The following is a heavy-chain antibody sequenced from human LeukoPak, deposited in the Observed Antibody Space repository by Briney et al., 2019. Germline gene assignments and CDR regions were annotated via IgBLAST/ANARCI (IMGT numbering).Heavy chain of an antibody. CDR1: GFTFCGSA. CDR3: TGNYYGSGSYADFDY. CDR2: IRSTANGYAT. J-gene: IGHJ4*02. D-gene: IGHD3-10*01. Sequence: TGGNLRLSSAASGFTFCGSALHWVRPASGKGLEWVGRIRSTANGYATAYATSVKGRFTISRDDSKNTAYLQMDSLKTEDTAVYYCTGNYYGSGSYADFDYWGQGTLVTVSS. V-gene: IGHV3-73*01.